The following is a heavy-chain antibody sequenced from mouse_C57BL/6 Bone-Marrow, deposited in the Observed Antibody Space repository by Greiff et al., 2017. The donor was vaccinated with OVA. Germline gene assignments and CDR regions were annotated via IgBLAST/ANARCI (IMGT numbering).Heavy chain of an antibody. V-gene: IGHV1-50*01. CDR3: AGGVFAY. Sequence: QVQLQQPGAELVKPGASVKLSCKASGYTFTSYWMQWVKQRPGQGLEWIGEIDPSDSYTNYNQKFKGKATLTVDTSSSTAYMQLNGLTSEDSAVNYCAGGVFAYWGQGTLVTVSA. J-gene: IGHJ3*01. CDR1: GYTFTSYW. CDR2: IDPSDSYT.